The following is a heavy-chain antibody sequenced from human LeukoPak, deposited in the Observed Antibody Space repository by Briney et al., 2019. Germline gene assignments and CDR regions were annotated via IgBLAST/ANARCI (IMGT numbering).Heavy chain of an antibody. V-gene: IGHV1-69*13. CDR2: IIPIFGTA. CDR3: ARPRLYGGNYPGHFDY. D-gene: IGHD4-23*01. J-gene: IGHJ4*02. CDR1: GGTFSSYA. Sequence: ASVKVSCKASGGTFSSYAISWVRQAPGQGLEWMGGIIPIFGTANYAQKFQGRVTITAAESTSTAYMELSSLRSEDTAVYYCARPRLYGGNYPGHFDYWGQGTLVTVSS.